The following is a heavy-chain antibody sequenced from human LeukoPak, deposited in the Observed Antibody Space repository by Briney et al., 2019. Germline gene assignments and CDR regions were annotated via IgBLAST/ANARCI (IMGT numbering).Heavy chain of an antibody. CDR2: ISGSGGST. D-gene: IGHD3-3*01. CDR1: GFTFSSYA. CDR3: AKSGHYDFTRIAAPPLYWFDP. V-gene: IGHV3-23*01. J-gene: IGHJ5*02. Sequence: GGSLRLSCVASGFTFSSYAMSWVRQAPGKGLEWVSAISGSGGSTYYADSVKGRFTISRDNSKNTLYLQMNSLRAEDTAVYYCAKSGHYDFTRIAAPPLYWFDPWGQGTLVTVSS.